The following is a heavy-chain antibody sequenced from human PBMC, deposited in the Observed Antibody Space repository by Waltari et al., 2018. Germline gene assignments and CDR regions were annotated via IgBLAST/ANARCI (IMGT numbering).Heavy chain of an antibody. J-gene: IGHJ3*02. CDR1: GFTFSSYW. CDR3: ARDANYYDSSGYAFDI. V-gene: IGHV3-7*01. CDR2: IKQDGSEK. Sequence: EVQLVESGGGLVQPGGSLRLSCAASGFTFSSYWMNWVRQAPGKGLEWVANIKQDGSEKYYVDSVKGRFTISRDNAKNSLYLQMNSLRAEDTAVYYCARDANYYDSSGYAFDIWGQGTMVTVSS. D-gene: IGHD3-22*01.